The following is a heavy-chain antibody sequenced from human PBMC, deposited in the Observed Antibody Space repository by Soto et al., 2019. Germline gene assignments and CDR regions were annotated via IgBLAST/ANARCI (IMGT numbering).Heavy chain of an antibody. CDR1: GGTISGYY. CDR3: ARGQRFSDWFDP. CDR2: IYSSGNT. V-gene: IGHV4-4*07. Sequence: SETLSLTCSVSGGTISGYYWTWIRQPAGKGLEWIGRIYSSGNTKYNPSLQTRVTMSLDTSNNQFSLRLTSVTAADTAVYYCARGQRFSDWFDPWGQGTLVTVSS. D-gene: IGHD3-3*01. J-gene: IGHJ5*02.